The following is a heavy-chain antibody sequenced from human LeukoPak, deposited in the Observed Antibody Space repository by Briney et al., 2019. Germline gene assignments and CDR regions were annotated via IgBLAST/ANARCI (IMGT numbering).Heavy chain of an antibody. V-gene: IGHV3-23*01. Sequence: GGSLRLSCAASGFTFSSYGMTWVRQAPGKGLEWVSAISGSGGSTYYADSVKGRFTISRDNSKSTLYLQMNSLRAEDTAVYYCAKATAKYYFDYWGQGTLVTVSS. CDR2: ISGSGGST. CDR1: GFTFSSYG. J-gene: IGHJ4*02. CDR3: AKATAKYYFDY. D-gene: IGHD6-25*01.